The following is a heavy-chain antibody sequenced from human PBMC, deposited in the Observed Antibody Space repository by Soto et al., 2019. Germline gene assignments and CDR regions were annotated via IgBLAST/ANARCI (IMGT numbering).Heavy chain of an antibody. CDR3: VRDPQIFDY. V-gene: IGHV1-18*04. Sequence: QVQLVQSGAEVKKPGASVKVSCKASGYTFTSYGISWVRQAPGQGLEWMGWISADNGNTKNARKFQGRGTRTTDKSTSTAYMGLRSLRSDDTAVYYCVRDPQIFDYWGQGPLVTVSS. J-gene: IGHJ4*02. CDR1: GYTFTSYG. CDR2: ISADNGNT.